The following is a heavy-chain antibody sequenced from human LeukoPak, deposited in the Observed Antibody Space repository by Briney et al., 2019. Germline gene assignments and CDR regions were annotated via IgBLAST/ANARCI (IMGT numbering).Heavy chain of an antibody. Sequence: SETLSLTCAVYGGSFSGYYWSWIRQPPGKGLEWIGEINHSGSTNYNPSLKSRVTISVDTSKNQFSLKLSSVTAADTAVYYCARHVGYSSSWYGNWFDPWGQGTLVTVSS. CDR3: ARHVGYSSSWYGNWFDP. D-gene: IGHD6-13*01. CDR2: INHSGST. CDR1: GGSFSGYY. J-gene: IGHJ5*02. V-gene: IGHV4-34*01.